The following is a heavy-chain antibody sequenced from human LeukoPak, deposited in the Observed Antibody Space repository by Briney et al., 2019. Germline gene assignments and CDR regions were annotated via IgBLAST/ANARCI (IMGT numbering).Heavy chain of an antibody. Sequence: ASVKVSCKVSGHSLTQLSMHWVRRGAGRGLEWMGGFDPVDGETIHAQKFQGRVTMTEDTSTDTAYMELSSLRSDDTAVYYCAILLEDYAFSTGSAKDYWGQGTLVTVSS. CDR3: AILLEDYAFSTGSAKDY. D-gene: IGHD3-3*01. CDR2: FDPVDGET. J-gene: IGHJ4*02. CDR1: GHSLTQLS. V-gene: IGHV1-24*01.